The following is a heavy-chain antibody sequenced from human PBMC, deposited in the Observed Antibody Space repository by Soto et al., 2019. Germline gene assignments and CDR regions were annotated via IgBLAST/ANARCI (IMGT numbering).Heavy chain of an antibody. CDR3: ARSSDEYCSGTSCYGGYWYFDL. CDR2: IYSSGST. V-gene: IGHV4-31*03. CDR1: GDSINSGAYY. Sequence: QVQLQESGPGLVQPSQTLSLTCTVSGDSINSGAYYWSWIRQHPGKGLEWIGYIYSSGSTHYNPSLKSRVTISVDTSKKQFFLILSSVTAADTAVYYCARSSDEYCSGTSCYGGYWYFDLWGRGTLVTVSS. J-gene: IGHJ2*01. D-gene: IGHD2-2*01.